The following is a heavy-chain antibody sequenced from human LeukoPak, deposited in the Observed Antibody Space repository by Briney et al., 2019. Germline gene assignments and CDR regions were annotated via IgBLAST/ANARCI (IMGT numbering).Heavy chain of an antibody. CDR2: INPNSGGT. CDR1: GYTFTGYY. Sequence: ASVKVSCKASGYTFTGYYMHWVRQAPGQGLEWMGWINPNSGGTNYAQHFQGRVTMTRDTSISTAYMELSRLRSDDTAVYYCARGDILTGRAKYYFDYWGQGTLVTVSS. D-gene: IGHD3-9*01. V-gene: IGHV1-2*02. J-gene: IGHJ4*02. CDR3: ARGDILTGRAKYYFDY.